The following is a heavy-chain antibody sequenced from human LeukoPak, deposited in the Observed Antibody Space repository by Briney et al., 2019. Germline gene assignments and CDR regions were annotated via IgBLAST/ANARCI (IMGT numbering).Heavy chain of an antibody. CDR3: AREEVGSSWYLDYYYYYMDV. CDR2: ISSSGSTI. Sequence: PGGSLRLSCAASGFTFSSYAMNWVRQAPGKGLEWVSYISSSGSTIYYADSVKGRFTISRDNAKNSLYLQMNSLRAEDTAVYYCAREEVGSSWYLDYYYYYMDVWGKGTTVTISS. D-gene: IGHD6-13*01. V-gene: IGHV3-48*03. CDR1: GFTFSSYA. J-gene: IGHJ6*03.